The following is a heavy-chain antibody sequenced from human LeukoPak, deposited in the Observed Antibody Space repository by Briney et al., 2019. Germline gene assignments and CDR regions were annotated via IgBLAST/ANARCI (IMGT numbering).Heavy chain of an antibody. CDR1: GFTVSSNY. D-gene: IGHD3-22*01. Sequence: GGSLRLSCAASGFTVSSNYMSWVRQAPGKGLEWVSVIYSGGSTYYADSVKGRFTISRDNSKNTLYLQMNSLRAEDTAVYYCARDRDYDSSGYYYNGYWGQGTLVTVSS. CDR2: IYSGGST. J-gene: IGHJ4*02. V-gene: IGHV3-66*02. CDR3: ARDRDYDSSGYYYNGY.